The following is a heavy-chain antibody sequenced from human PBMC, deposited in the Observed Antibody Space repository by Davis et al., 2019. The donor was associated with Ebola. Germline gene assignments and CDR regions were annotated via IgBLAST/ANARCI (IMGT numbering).Heavy chain of an antibody. CDR2: IYYSGST. J-gene: IGHJ6*02. CDR1: GGSISSYY. CDR3: ARGVSLYYYYGMDV. Sequence: SETLSLTCTVSGGSISSYYWSWIRQPPGKGLEWIGYIYYSGSTNYNPSLKSRVTISVDKSKNQFSLKLSSVTAADTAVYYCARGVSLYYYYGMDVWGQGTTVTVSS. V-gene: IGHV4-59*12.